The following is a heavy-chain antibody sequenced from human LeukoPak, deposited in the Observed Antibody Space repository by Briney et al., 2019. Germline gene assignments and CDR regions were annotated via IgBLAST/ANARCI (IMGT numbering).Heavy chain of an antibody. V-gene: IGHV3-74*01. CDR1: GFTFSNYW. Sequence: GGSLRLSCAASGFTFSNYWMHWVRQAPGKGLVWVSRIQSDGSSTTSADSVKGRFTISRDNAENTLYLQMNSLRAEDTAVYFCARGNAHAFDIWGQGTTVTVSS. J-gene: IGHJ3*02. CDR2: IQSDGSST. D-gene: IGHD1-1*01. CDR3: ARGNAHAFDI.